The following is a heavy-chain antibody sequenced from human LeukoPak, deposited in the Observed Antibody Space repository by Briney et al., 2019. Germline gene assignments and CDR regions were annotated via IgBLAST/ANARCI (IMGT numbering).Heavy chain of an antibody. CDR2: VYYRGST. V-gene: IGHV4-30-4*08. CDR1: GGTISTGDYY. CDR3: AGVAYSNYLYYYMDV. Sequence: PSETLSLTCIVSGGTISTGDYYWSWIRQPPGKGLEWIGYVYYRGSTYYNPSLKSRITISIDTSKNQFSFNLSSVTAADTAVYYCAGVAYSNYLYYYMDVWGKGTTVTVSS. J-gene: IGHJ6*03. D-gene: IGHD4-11*01.